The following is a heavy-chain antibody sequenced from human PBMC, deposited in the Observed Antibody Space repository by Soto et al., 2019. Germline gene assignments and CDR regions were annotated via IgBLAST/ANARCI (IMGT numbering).Heavy chain of an antibody. CDR2: IYPGDSDT. CDR3: ARAIGYSSSWYSRNWFAP. J-gene: IGHJ5*02. V-gene: IGHV5-51*01. D-gene: IGHD6-13*01. CDR1: GYSFTSYW. Sequence: GESLKISCKGSGYSFTSYWIGWVRQMPGKGLEWMGIIYPGDSDTRYSPSFQGQVTISADKSISTAYLQWSSLKASDTAMYYCARAIGYSSSWYSRNWFAPWGQGTLVTVSS.